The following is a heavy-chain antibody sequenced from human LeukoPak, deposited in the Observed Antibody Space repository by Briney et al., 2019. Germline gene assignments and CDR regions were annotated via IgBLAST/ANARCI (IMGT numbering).Heavy chain of an antibody. J-gene: IGHJ4*02. CDR2: IRSKAYGGTT. CDR1: GFTFSSYG. CDR3: TRPYGDYESGVDY. V-gene: IGHV3-49*04. D-gene: IGHD4-17*01. Sequence: GGSLRLSCAASGFTFSSYGMSWVRQAPGKGLEWVGFIRSKAYGGTTEYAASVKGRFTISRDDSKSIAYLQMNSLKTEDTAVYYCTRPYGDYESGVDYWGQGTLVTVSS.